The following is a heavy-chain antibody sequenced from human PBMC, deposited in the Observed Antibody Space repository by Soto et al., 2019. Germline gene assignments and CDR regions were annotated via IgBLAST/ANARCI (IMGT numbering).Heavy chain of an antibody. CDR3: AREDTAMVTGHFDL. CDR1: GFTFSSYW. Sequence: GGSLRLSCAASGFTFSSYWMSWVRQAPGKGLEWVANIKQDGSEKYYVDSVKGRFTISRDNAKNSLYLQMNSLRAEDTAVYYCAREDTAMVTGHFDLWGRGTLVTVSS. V-gene: IGHV3-7*05. CDR2: IKQDGSEK. J-gene: IGHJ2*01. D-gene: IGHD5-18*01.